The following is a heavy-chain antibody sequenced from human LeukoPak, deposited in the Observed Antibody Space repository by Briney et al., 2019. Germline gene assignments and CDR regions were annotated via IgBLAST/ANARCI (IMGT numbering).Heavy chain of an antibody. V-gene: IGHV4-39*07. J-gene: IGHJ6*03. D-gene: IGHD3-22*01. CDR2: IYYSGST. CDR1: GGSISSSSYY. Sequence: SETLSLTCTVSGGSISSSSYYWGWIRQPPGKGLEWIGSIYYSGSTYYNPSLQSRVTISVDTSKNQFSLKLSSVTAADTAVYYCARVLSSGYYYSPYYYYYMDVWGKGTTVTVSS. CDR3: ARVLSSGYYYSPYYYYYMDV.